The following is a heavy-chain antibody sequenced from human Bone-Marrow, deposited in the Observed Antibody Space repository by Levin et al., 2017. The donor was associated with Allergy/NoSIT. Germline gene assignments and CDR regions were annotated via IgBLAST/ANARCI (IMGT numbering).Heavy chain of an antibody. D-gene: IGHD6-6*01. CDR1: GFTFSHYA. CDR2: ISGSGGST. CDR3: AKSLIEYSSPFDY. J-gene: IGHJ4*02. V-gene: IGHV3-23*01. Sequence: PGGSLRLSCAASGFTFSHYAMNWVRQAPGKGLEWVSVISGSGGSTYYADSVKGRFIISRDNSKNTLFLQMNSLRVEDTAVYYCAKSLIEYSSPFDYWGQGTLVTVSS.